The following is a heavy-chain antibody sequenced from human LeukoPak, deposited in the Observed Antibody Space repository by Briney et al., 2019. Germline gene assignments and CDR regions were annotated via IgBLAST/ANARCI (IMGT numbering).Heavy chain of an antibody. CDR1: GYTFTSYG. CDR2: ISAYNGNT. V-gene: IGHV1-18*01. CDR3: AREGFWSGYSYYYYMDV. Sequence: ASVKVSCKASGYTFTSYGISWVRQAPGQGLEWMGWISAYNGNTNYAQKLQGRVTMTTDTSTSTAYMELRSLRSDDTAVYYCAREGFWSGYSYYYYMDVWGKGTTVTVSS. D-gene: IGHD3-3*01. J-gene: IGHJ6*03.